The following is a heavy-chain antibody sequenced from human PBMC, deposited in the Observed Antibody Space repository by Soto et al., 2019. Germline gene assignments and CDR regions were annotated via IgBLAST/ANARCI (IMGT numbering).Heavy chain of an antibody. V-gene: IGHV3-23*01. CDR3: ANDVVYYCGSGSPRNDY. CDR1: GFTFSSYA. Sequence: VQLLESGGGLVQPGGSLRLSCAASGFTFSSYAMSWVRQAPGKGLEWVSAISGSGGSTYYADSVKGRFTISRDNSENTLYLQMNSLRAEDTAVYYCANDVVYYCGSGSPRNDYWGQGTLVTVSS. D-gene: IGHD3-10*01. CDR2: ISGSGGST. J-gene: IGHJ4*02.